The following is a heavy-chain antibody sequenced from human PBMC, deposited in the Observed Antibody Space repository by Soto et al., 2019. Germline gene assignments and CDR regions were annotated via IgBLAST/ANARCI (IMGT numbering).Heavy chain of an antibody. V-gene: IGHV3-23*01. CDR3: AKDPQTWGSIWFDP. CDR1: GFIFSNYA. D-gene: IGHD7-27*01. J-gene: IGHJ5*02. Sequence: EVQLLESGGGLVQPGGSLRLSCAASGFIFSNYAMSWVRQAPGKGPEWVSSISDSGNYIEYADSVEGRFTISRDNSKNTLYLPMNSVRAEDTARYYCAKDPQTWGSIWFDPWGQGTQVTVSS. CDR2: ISDSGNYI.